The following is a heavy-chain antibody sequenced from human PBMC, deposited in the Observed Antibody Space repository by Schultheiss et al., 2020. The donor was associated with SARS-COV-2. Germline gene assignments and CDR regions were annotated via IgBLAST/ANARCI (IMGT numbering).Heavy chain of an antibody. J-gene: IGHJ6*02. CDR3: AKRGVRFSGMDV. Sequence: GGSLRLSCAASGFTFSSYAMSWVRQAPGKGLEWVSAISGSGGSTYYADSVKGRFTISRDNSKNSLYLQMNSLRAEDTAVYYCAKRGVRFSGMDVWGQGTTVTVAS. V-gene: IGHV3-23*01. CDR1: GFTFSSYA. D-gene: IGHD3-16*01. CDR2: ISGSGGST.